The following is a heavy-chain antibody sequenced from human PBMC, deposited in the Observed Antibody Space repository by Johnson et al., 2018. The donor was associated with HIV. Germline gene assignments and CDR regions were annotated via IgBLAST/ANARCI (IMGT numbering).Heavy chain of an antibody. CDR2: ISSSGSTI. CDR1: GFTFFDYY. Sequence: VQLVESGGGLVKPGGSLRLSCAAFGFTFFDYYMSWIRQAPGKGLEWVSYISSSGSTIYYADSVKGRFTISRDNSKNTLYLQMNSLRGEDTAVYYCAKKALGDVDAFDIWGQGTMGTVSS. D-gene: IGHD2-21*02. V-gene: IGHV3-11*01. CDR3: AKKALGDVDAFDI. J-gene: IGHJ3*02.